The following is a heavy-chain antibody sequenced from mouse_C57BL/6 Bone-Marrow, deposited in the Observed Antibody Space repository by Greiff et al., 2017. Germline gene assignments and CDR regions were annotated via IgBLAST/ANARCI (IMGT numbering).Heavy chain of an antibody. V-gene: IGHV1-81*01. CDR3: ARHEETIYYGYDAGFAY. Sequence: VQLQQSGAELARPGASVKLSCKASGYTFTSYGISWVKQRTGQGLEWIGEIYPRSGNTYYNEKFKGKATLTADKSSSTAYMELRSLTSEDSAVYFCARHEETIYYGYDAGFAYWGQGTLVTVSA. J-gene: IGHJ3*01. D-gene: IGHD2-2*01. CDR1: GYTFTSYG. CDR2: IYPRSGNT.